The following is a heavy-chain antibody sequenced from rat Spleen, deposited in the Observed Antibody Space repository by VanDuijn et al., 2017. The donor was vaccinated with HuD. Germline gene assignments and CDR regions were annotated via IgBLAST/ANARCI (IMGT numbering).Heavy chain of an antibody. CDR2: IIYDGTST. Sequence: EVQLVESDGGLVQPGRSLKLSCAASGFTFSDYTMAWVRQAPKKGLEWVAAIIYDGTSTYYRDSVKGRFTISRDNAKSTLELQMNSLRSEDTATYYCAKEANYGGLMDAWGQGASVTVSS. J-gene: IGHJ4*01. V-gene: IGHV5S10*01. CDR3: AKEANYGGLMDA. CDR1: GFTFSDYT. D-gene: IGHD1-11*01.